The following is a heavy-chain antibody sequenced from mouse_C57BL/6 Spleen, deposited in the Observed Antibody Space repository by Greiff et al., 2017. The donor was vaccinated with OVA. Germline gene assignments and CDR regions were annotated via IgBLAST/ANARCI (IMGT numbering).Heavy chain of an antibody. Sequence: VQLQQSGAELVRPGASVTLSCKASGYTFTDYEMHWVKQTPVHGLEWIGAIDPETGGTAYNQKFKGKAILTADKSSSTAYMELRSLTSEDSAVYYCTREKGCAYWGQGTLVTVSA. CDR1: GYTFTDYE. J-gene: IGHJ3*01. CDR2: IDPETGGT. CDR3: TREKGCAY. V-gene: IGHV1-15*01.